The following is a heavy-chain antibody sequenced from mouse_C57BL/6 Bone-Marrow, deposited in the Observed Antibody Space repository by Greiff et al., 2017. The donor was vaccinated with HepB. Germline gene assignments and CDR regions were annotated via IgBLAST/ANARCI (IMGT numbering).Heavy chain of an antibody. CDR2: IDPEDGET. J-gene: IGHJ1*03. V-gene: IGHV14-2*01. CDR3: AREGYYGPWYFDV. D-gene: IGHD2-1*01. Sequence: VQLQQSGAELVKPGASVKLSCTASGFNIKDYYMHWVKQRTEQGLEWIGRIDPEDGETKYATKFQGKATITADTSSNTAYLQLSSLTSEDTAVYYCAREGYYGPWYFDVWGTGTTVTVSS. CDR1: GFNIKDYY.